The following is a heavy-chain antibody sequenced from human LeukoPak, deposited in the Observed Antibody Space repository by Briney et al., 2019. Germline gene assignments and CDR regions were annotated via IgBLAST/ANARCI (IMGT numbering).Heavy chain of an antibody. CDR1: GYTFTSYG. V-gene: IGHV1-18*01. Sequence: GASVKVSCKASGYTFTSYGISWVRQAPGQGLEWKGWISAYNGNTNYAQKLQGRVTMTTDTSTSTAYMELRSLRSDDTAVYYCAIGRRINCSSTSCYGRDYYYYYMDVWGKGTTVTVSS. CDR3: AIGRRINCSSTSCYGRDYYYYYMDV. D-gene: IGHD2-2*01. J-gene: IGHJ6*03. CDR2: ISAYNGNT.